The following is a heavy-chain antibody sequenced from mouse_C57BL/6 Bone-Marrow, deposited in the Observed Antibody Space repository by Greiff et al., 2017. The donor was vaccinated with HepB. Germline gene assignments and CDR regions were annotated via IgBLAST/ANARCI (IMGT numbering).Heavy chain of an antibody. D-gene: IGHD2-3*01. CDR1: GYTFTSYW. CDR3: ARGYDGSAMDD. CDR2: IDPSDSYT. V-gene: IGHV1-69*01. Sequence: QVQLQQPGAELVMPGASVKLSCKASGYTFTSYWMHWVKQRPGQGLEWIGEIDPSDSYTNYNQKFKGKSTLTVDKSSSTAYMQLSSLTSEDSAVYDCARGYDGSAMDDWGQGTSVTVSS. J-gene: IGHJ4*01.